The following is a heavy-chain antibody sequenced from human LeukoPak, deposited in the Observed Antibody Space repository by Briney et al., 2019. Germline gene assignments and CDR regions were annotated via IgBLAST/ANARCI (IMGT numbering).Heavy chain of an antibody. J-gene: IGHJ3*02. D-gene: IGHD3-10*01. CDR1: GGSISSSSYY. CDR2: IYYSGST. CDR3: ASAPDPGRLSGVFDI. Sequence: PAETRSLTCTVSGGSISSSSYYWGWSRQPPGKGLEWIGSIYYSGSTYYNPSLKSRVTISVDTSKTQFSLKLSSLTAADTAVYYCASAPDPGRLSGVFDIWGQGTMVTVSS. V-gene: IGHV4-39*01.